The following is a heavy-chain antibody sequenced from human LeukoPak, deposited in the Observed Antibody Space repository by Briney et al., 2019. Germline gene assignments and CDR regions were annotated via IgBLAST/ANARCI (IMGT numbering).Heavy chain of an antibody. CDR3: ASRGVRGVINYFDY. Sequence: SETLSLTCAVYGGSFSGYYWSWIRQPPGKGLEWIGEINHSGSINYNPSLKSRVTISVDTSKNQFSLKLSSVTAADTAVYYCASRGVRGVINYFDYWGQGTLVTVSS. CDR2: INHSGSI. J-gene: IGHJ4*02. V-gene: IGHV4-34*01. CDR1: GGSFSGYY. D-gene: IGHD3-10*01.